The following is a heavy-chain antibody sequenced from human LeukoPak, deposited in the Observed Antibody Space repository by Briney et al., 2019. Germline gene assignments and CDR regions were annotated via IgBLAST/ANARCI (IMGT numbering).Heavy chain of an antibody. D-gene: IGHD7-27*01. Sequence: WWSWVRQPPGKGLEWMGIIYPGDSDTRYSPSFQGQVTISADKSISTAYLQWSSLKASDTAMYYCARHKLGLHDAFDIWGQGTMVTVSS. J-gene: IGHJ3*02. CDR3: ARHKLGLHDAFDI. CDR1: W. CDR2: IYPGDSDT. V-gene: IGHV5-51*01.